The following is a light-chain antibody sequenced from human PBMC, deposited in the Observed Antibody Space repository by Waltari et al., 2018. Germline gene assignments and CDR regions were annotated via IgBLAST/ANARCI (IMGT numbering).Light chain of an antibody. V-gene: IGKV1-5*03. J-gene: IGKJ1*01. CDR3: QQYNSYPLT. Sequence: DIQMTQSPSTLSASVGDRVTITCRASQSISYWLAWYQQKPGKAPKLLIYKASSLESGGPSRLGGSGSGTEFTLTISSLQPDDFATYHCQQYNSYPLTFG. CDR2: KAS. CDR1: QSISYW.